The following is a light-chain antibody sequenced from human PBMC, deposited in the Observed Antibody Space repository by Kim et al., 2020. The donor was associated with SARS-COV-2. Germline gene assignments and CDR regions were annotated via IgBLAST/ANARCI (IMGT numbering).Light chain of an antibody. CDR3: QQAVPSAAT. CDR2: GAS. Sequence: EIVLTQSPDTLSLSPGERATLSCRASQTIISDSLAWYQHQPGQPPRLLVYGASSRATGIPVRFSGSGSGTDFTLTISRLEPEDFAVYYCQQAVPSAATFVQGTRLEIK. V-gene: IGKV3-20*01. CDR1: QTIISDS. J-gene: IGKJ5*01.